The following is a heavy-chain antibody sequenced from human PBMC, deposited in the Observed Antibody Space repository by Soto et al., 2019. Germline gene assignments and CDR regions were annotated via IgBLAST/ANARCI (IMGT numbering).Heavy chain of an antibody. D-gene: IGHD3-3*01. J-gene: IGHJ6*02. CDR3: ARQGVTIFGVVIRTYGMDV. Sequence: PSETLSLTCAVYGGSFSGYYWSWIRQPPGKGLEWIGEINHSGSTNYNPSLKSRVTISVDTSKNQFSLKLSSVTAADTAVYYCARQGVTIFGVVIRTYGMDVWGQGTTVTVSS. V-gene: IGHV4-34*01. CDR1: GGSFSGYY. CDR2: INHSGST.